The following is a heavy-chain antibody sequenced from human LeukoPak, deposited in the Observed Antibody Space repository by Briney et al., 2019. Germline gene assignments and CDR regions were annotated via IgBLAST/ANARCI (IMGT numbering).Heavy chain of an antibody. D-gene: IGHD3-10*01. Sequence: AGGSLRLSCAASGFTFDDYAMHWVRQAPGKGLEWVSGVSWNSGSIDYADSVKGRFTISRDNAKNSLYLQMNSLRAEDTALYYCAKDMAGDYYYYMDVWGKGTTVTVSS. CDR3: AKDMAGDYYYYMDV. J-gene: IGHJ6*03. CDR2: VSWNSGSI. CDR1: GFTFDDYA. V-gene: IGHV3-9*01.